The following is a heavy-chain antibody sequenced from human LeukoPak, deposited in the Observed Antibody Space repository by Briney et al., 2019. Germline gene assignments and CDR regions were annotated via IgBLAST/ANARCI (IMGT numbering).Heavy chain of an antibody. J-gene: IGHJ3*02. V-gene: IGHV5-51*01. CDR1: GYSFTSYW. CDR3: AKTYYYGSGTPADAFDI. Sequence: GESLKISCKGSGYSFTSYWIGWVRPMPGKGLEWMGLIYPDDSDTRYTSSFQGQVTISADKSVNTAFLQWSSLKASDTAMYYCAKTYYYGSGTPADAFDIWGQGTMVTVSA. D-gene: IGHD3-10*01. CDR2: IYPDDSDT.